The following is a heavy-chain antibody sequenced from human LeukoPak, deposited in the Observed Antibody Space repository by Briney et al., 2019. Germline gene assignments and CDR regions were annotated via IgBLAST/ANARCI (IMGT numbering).Heavy chain of an antibody. V-gene: IGHV3-66*01. CDR3: AKDGNWARFEN. Sequence: GGPLRLSCAASGFTVSSNYMSWVRQAPGKGLEWVSVIYSGGSTYYADSVKGRFTISRDNSKNTLYLQMNSPRAEDTAAYYCAKDGNWARFENWGQGTLVTVSS. CDR1: GFTVSSNY. D-gene: IGHD7-27*01. CDR2: IYSGGST. J-gene: IGHJ4*02.